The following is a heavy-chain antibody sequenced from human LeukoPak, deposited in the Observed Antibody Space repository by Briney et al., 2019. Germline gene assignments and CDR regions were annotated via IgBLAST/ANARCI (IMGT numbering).Heavy chain of an antibody. CDR1: GGSISSSSYY. V-gene: IGHV4-39*07. J-gene: IGHJ4*02. Sequence: KASETLSLTCTVSGGSISSSSYYWGWIRQPLGKGLEWIGSIYYSGSTYYNPSLKSRVTISVDTSKNQFSLKLSSVTAADTAVYYCARQGSFDWSLDYWGQGTLVTVSS. CDR2: IYYSGST. D-gene: IGHD3-9*01. CDR3: ARQGSFDWSLDY.